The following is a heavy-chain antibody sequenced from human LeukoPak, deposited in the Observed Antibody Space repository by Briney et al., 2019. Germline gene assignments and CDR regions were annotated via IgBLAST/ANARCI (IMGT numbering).Heavy chain of an antibody. CDR2: ISSSSSYI. CDR3: ASYESGSYQYHDAFDI. J-gene: IGHJ3*02. Sequence: GGSLRLSCAASGFTFSSYSMNWVRQAPGKGLEWVSSISSSSSYIYYADSVKGRFTISRDNAKNSLYLQMNSLRAEDTAVYYCASYESGSYQYHDAFDIWGRGTMVTVSS. CDR1: GFTFSSYS. D-gene: IGHD1-26*01. V-gene: IGHV3-21*01.